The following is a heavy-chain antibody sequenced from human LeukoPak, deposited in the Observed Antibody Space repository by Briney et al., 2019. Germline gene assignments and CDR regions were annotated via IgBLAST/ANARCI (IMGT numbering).Heavy chain of an antibody. J-gene: IGHJ4*02. CDR1: GFTFSSYG. V-gene: IGHV3-30*18. Sequence: GGSLRLACAASGFTFSSYGMHCVRQAPGKGLEWVAVISYDGSNKYYADSVKGRFTISRDNSKNTLYLQMTSLRAEDTAVYYCAKGWEHQAPPDRPPLDYWGQGTLVTVSS. CDR2: ISYDGSNK. CDR3: AKGWEHQAPPDRPPLDY. D-gene: IGHD1-26*01.